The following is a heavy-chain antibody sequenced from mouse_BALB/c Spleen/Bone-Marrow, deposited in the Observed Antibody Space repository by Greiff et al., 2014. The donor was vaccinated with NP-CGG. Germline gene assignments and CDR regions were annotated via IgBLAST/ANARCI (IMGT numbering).Heavy chain of an antibody. CDR3: ARRLNWDWFAY. V-gene: IGHV1-7*01. J-gene: IGHJ3*01. Sequence: VKLMESGAELAKPGASVKMSCKASGYTFTSYWMHWVKQRPGQGLEWIGYINPSTGYTDYNQKFKDKATLTADKFSSTAYMQLSSLTSEDSAVYYCARRLNWDWFAYWGQGTLVTVSA. CDR1: GYTFTSYW. D-gene: IGHD4-1*01. CDR2: INPSTGYT.